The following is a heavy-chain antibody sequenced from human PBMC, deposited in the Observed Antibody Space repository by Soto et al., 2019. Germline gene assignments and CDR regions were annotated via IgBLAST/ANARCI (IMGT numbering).Heavy chain of an antibody. CDR2: ISYDGSNK. Sequence: GGSLRLSCAASGFTFSSYGMHWVRQAPGKGLEWVAVISYDGSNKYYADTVKGRFAISRDNSKNTLYLQMNSLRAEDTAVYYCAKDPQVVTAIPEYFDYWGQGTLVTVSS. CDR1: GFTFSSYG. CDR3: AKDPQVVTAIPEYFDY. D-gene: IGHD2-21*02. V-gene: IGHV3-30*18. J-gene: IGHJ4*02.